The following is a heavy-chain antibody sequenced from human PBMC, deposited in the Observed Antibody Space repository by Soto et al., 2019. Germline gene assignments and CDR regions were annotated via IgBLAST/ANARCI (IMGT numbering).Heavy chain of an antibody. CDR1: GYTFTSYG. CDR3: ARVVYSGYDFSRITMIANWFDP. V-gene: IGHV1-18*01. D-gene: IGHD5-12*01. J-gene: IGHJ5*02. Sequence: QVQLVQSGAEVKKPGASVKVSCKASGYTFTSYGISWVRQAPGQGLEWMGWISAYNGNTNYAQKLQGRVTMTTDTSTSTAYMELRGLRSDDTAVYYCARVVYSGYDFSRITMIANWFDPWGQGTLVTVSS. CDR2: ISAYNGNT.